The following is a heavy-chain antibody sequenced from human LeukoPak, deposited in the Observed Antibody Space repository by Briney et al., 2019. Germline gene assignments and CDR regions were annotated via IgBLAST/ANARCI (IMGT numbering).Heavy chain of an antibody. J-gene: IGHJ4*02. V-gene: IGHV4-39*01. CDR1: GGSISSYY. Sequence: SETLSLTCTVSGGSISSYYWGWIRQPPGKGLEWIGSIYYSGSTYYNPSLKSRVTISVDTSKNQFSLKLSSVTAADTAVYYCARHVGSDDFWSGYPQLATYYFDYWGQGTLVTVSS. D-gene: IGHD3-3*01. CDR2: IYYSGST. CDR3: ARHVGSDDFWSGYPQLATYYFDY.